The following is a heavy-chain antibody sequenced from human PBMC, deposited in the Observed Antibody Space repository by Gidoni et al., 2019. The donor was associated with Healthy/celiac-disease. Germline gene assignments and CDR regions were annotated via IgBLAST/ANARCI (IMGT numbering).Heavy chain of an antibody. CDR3: ARDVRQTTVTTGSFDL. V-gene: IGHV4-31*03. J-gene: IGHJ2*01. Sequence: QVQLQESGPGLVKPSQILSLTCTVSGGSISSGGYYWSWIRQHPGKGLEWIGYISYSGSTYYNPALKSRVTISVDTSKNQFSLKLSSVTAADTAVYYCARDVRQTTVTTGSFDLWGRGTLVTVSS. CDR1: GGSISSGGYY. CDR2: ISYSGST. D-gene: IGHD4-17*01.